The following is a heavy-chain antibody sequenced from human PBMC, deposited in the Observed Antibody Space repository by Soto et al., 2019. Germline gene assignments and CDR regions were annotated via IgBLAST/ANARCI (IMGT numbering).Heavy chain of an antibody. J-gene: IGHJ4*02. Sequence: SETLSLTCAVYGGSFSSYYWSWIRQPPGKGLEWIGEINHSGSTNYNPSLKSRVTISVDTSKNQFSLKLSSVTAADTAVYYCARGSGPFDYWGQGTLVTVSS. D-gene: IGHD1-26*01. CDR2: INHSGST. CDR3: ARGSGPFDY. CDR1: GGSFSSYY. V-gene: IGHV4-34*01.